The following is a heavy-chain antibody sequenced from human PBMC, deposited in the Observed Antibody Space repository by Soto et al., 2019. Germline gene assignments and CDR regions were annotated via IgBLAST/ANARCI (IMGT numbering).Heavy chain of an antibody. CDR1: GFTFSDYY. Sequence: QVQLVESGGGLVKPGGSLRLSCVASGFTFSDYYMSWIRQAPGKVLEWVSYISSSSSYTNYADSVKGRFTISRDNAKNXLYLQMNXXXAEXTAVYYCARDHHXXSGYDYVDYWGQGTLVTVSS. CDR3: ARDHHXXSGYDYVDY. CDR2: ISSSSSYT. J-gene: IGHJ4*02. D-gene: IGHD5-12*01. V-gene: IGHV3-11*05.